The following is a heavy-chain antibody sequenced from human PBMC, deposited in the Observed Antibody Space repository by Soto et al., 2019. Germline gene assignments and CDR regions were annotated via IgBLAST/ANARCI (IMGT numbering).Heavy chain of an antibody. V-gene: IGHV1-46*01. CDR3: ARYLGDFLSDFAY. D-gene: IGHD3-3*01. J-gene: IGHJ4*02. CDR2: INPSGGTT. CDR1: GYTFTSYY. Sequence: QVQLVQSGAEVKKPGASVKVSCKASGYTFTSYYMHWVRQAPGQGLEWMGVINPSGGTTNYPQKFQGRVTMTRDTSTSTVYMELSSLRSEDTAVYYCARYLGDFLSDFAYWGQGTLVTVSS.